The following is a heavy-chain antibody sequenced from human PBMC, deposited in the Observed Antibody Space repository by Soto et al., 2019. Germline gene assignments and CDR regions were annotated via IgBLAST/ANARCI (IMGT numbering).Heavy chain of an antibody. CDR2: ISYDGTKK. V-gene: IGHV3-30*18. CDR3: AKDDGGRWPDYYYYGMDG. Sequence: QVQLVESGGGVVQPGRSLRLSCAASGFTFSNYGMHWVRQAPGKGLEWVAVISYDGTKKHFADSVKGRFTISRDNSKNTFYLQMNGLRAEDTAVYFCAKDDGGRWPDYYYYGMDGWDQGTTVTVSS. D-gene: IGHD2-15*01. CDR1: GFTFSNYG. J-gene: IGHJ6*02.